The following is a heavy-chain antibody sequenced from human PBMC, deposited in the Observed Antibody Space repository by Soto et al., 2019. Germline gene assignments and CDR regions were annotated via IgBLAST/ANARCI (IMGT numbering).Heavy chain of an antibody. CDR2: VNPSGGST. D-gene: IGHD2-15*01. V-gene: IGHV1-46*01. Sequence: QVQLVQSGAEVKKPGASVKVSCKASGYIFTAYSMHWVRQAPGQGLEWMGVVNPSGGSTNYAQKFQGRITMTRDTSTITVYMDLSSLTSDDTAVYYCAREENCSDGICYSEYFQRWGQGTLVTVSS. CDR3: AREENCSDGICYSEYFQR. CDR1: GYIFTAYS. J-gene: IGHJ1*01.